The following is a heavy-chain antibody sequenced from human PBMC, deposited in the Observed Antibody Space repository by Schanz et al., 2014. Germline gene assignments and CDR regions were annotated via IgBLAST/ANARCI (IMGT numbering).Heavy chain of an antibody. CDR3: ARETTIITGGAFDV. V-gene: IGHV1-46*01. J-gene: IGHJ3*01. CDR1: NYIFTKYY. CDR2: INPYDDTI. Sequence: QVQLVQSAPEVKKPGASVKLSCKASNYIFTKYYIHCVRQAPGQGLEWMGLINPYDDTIDYAKKFQGRFTMTRDTSTTTVYMELRGLRSDDTAVYYCARETTIITGGAFDVWGQGTMVTVSS. D-gene: IGHD3-9*01.